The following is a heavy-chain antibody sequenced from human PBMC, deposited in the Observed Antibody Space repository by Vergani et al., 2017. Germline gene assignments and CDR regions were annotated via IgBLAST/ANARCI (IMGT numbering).Heavy chain of an antibody. Sequence: QVQLVQSGAEVKKPGSSVKVSCKASGGTFSSYAISWVRQAPGQGLEWMGRIIPILGIANYAQKFQGRVTITADKSTRTAYMELSSRRSEDTSVYYCAKKGDTIPRIAYSSTWFDPWGQGTLVTVSS. J-gene: IGHJ5*02. V-gene: IGHV1-69*04. CDR1: GGTFSSYA. D-gene: IGHD3-3*01. CDR2: IIPILGIA. CDR3: AKKGDTIPRIAYSSTWFDP.